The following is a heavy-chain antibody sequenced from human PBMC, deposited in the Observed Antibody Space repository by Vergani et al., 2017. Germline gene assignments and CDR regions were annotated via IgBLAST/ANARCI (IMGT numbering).Heavy chain of an antibody. Sequence: EVQLVESGGGLVPPGRSLRLSCAASGFSFGDYAMTWVRQAPGKGLEWVSYISSSSSTIYYADSVKGRFTISRDNAKNSLYLQMNSLRAEDTAVYYCARDLRIVATIRNWFDPWGQGTLVTVSS. V-gene: IGHV3-48*01. D-gene: IGHD5-12*01. J-gene: IGHJ5*02. CDR2: ISSSSSTI. CDR3: ARDLRIVATIRNWFDP. CDR1: GFSFGDYA.